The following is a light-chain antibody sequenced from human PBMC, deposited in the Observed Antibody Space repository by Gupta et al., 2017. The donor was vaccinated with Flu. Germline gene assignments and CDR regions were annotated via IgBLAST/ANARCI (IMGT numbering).Light chain of an antibody. CDR2: LELTGNY. Sequence: VKLTCTLSSGHSRFIIGWHQQQPGKAPRYLMRLELTGNYNEGSGVPDRFSGSSSGADRYLTISNVQSDDEADYYCETWDTNTPIFGGGTRLTVL. V-gene: IGLV4-60*03. CDR1: SGHSRFI. J-gene: IGLJ2*01. CDR3: ETWDTNTPI.